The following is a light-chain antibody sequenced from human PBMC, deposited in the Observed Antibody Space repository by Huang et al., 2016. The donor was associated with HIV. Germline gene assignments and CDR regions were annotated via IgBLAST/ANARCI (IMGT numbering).Light chain of an antibody. J-gene: IGKJ1*01. CDR2: GAS. V-gene: IGKV3-20*01. CDR3: QQYGSSPT. CDR1: QRVSSSY. Sequence: EIVLTQSPGTLSLSPGERATLSCRASQRVSSSYLAWYQQKPGQAPRLLSYGASSRATGIPDRFSGSGSGTDFTLTISRLVPEDFAVYYCQQYGSSPTFGQGTKVEIK.